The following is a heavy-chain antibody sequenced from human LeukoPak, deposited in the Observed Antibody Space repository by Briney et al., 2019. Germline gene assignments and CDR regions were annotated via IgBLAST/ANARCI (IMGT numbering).Heavy chain of an antibody. V-gene: IGHV3-30*02. Sequence: GGSLRLSCAASGFTFSSYGMHWVRQAPGKGLEWVAFIRYDGSNKYYADSVKGRFTISRDNSKNTLYLQMNSLRAEDTAVYYCAKEVSRHSNWFDPWGQGTLVTVSS. CDR3: AKEVSRHSNWFDP. CDR1: GFTFSSYG. CDR2: IRYDGSNK. J-gene: IGHJ5*02.